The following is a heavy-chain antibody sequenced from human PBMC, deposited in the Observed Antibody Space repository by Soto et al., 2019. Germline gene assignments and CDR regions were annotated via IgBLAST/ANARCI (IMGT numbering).Heavy chain of an antibody. CDR3: AITITIFGVVKRGPFDMDV. Sequence: PSETLSLTCTVSGGSISSSSYYWGWIRQPPGKGLVWIGSIYYSGSTYYNPSLKSRVTISVDTSKNQFSLKLSSVTAADTAVYYCAITITIFGVVKRGPFDMDVWGQGTTVTVSS. CDR1: GGSISSSSYY. J-gene: IGHJ6*02. V-gene: IGHV4-39*01. CDR2: IYYSGST. D-gene: IGHD3-3*01.